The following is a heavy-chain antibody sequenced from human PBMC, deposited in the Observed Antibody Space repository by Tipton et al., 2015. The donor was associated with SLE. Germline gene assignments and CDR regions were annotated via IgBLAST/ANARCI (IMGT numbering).Heavy chain of an antibody. J-gene: IGHJ4*02. CDR2: IYYSGST. D-gene: IGHD2-2*02. V-gene: IGHV4-59*01. Sequence: TLSLTCTVSGGSISSYYWSWIRQPPGKGLEWIGYIYYSGSTNYNPSLKSRVTISVDTSKNQFSLKLSSVTAADTAVYYCASLAATAIPGQFDYWGQGTLVTVSS. CDR1: GGSISSYY. CDR3: ASLAATAIPGQFDY.